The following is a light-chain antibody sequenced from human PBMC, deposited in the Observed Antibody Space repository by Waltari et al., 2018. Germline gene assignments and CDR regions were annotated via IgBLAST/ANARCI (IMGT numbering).Light chain of an antibody. CDR3: QQYVNRPSYA. Sequence: DIQMTQSPSSLSASLGDRVTITCQASQDIRNYLNWYQQKPGKAPKLLIYDASNLETGVPSRFSGGGSVTDFTFTISSLQPEDIATYYCQQYVNRPSYAFGQGTKLQIK. CDR1: QDIRNY. V-gene: IGKV1-33*01. CDR2: DAS. J-gene: IGKJ2*01.